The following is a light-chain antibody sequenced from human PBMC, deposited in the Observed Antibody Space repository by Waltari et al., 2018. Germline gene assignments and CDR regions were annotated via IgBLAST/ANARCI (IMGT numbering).Light chain of an antibody. Sequence: QSGRTQPPSASGSPGQSGTIPCPGTSRDIGGSHFASRYQQRPGKAPRFLIYDVNKRPSGVSDRFSGSKSGNTASLTVSGLQPDDEATYYCSAFAGSNNFGVFGGGTKLTVL. V-gene: IGLV2-8*01. J-gene: IGLJ3*02. CDR3: SAFAGSNNFGV. CDR1: SRDIGGSHF. CDR2: DVN.